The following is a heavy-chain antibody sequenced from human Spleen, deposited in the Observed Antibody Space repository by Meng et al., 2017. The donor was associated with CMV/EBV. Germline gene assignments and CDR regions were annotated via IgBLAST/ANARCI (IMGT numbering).Heavy chain of an antibody. CDR1: GFNIISNY. CDR3: ARCPPEVVRGYWYFDL. J-gene: IGHJ2*01. Sequence: GESLKISCAASGFNIISNYMTWVRQAPGRGLEWVSFIYRDDSISYADSVKGRFTISRDKSKNTLYLQMNSLRVEDMAVYYCARCPPEVVRGYWYFDLWGRGTLVTVSS. V-gene: IGHV3-53*01. CDR2: IYRDDSI. D-gene: IGHD3-10*01.